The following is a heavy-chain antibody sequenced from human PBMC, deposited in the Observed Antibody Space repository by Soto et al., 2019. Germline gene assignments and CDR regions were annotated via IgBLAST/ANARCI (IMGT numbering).Heavy chain of an antibody. D-gene: IGHD6-19*01. V-gene: IGHV2-5*02. CDR1: GFSLNTGGVG. Sequence: QITLKESGPTVVKPTQTLTLTCSLSGFSLNTGGVGVGWIRQPPGKALEWLAVIYWDDDKSWNPSLRDRLTIXRHXSDDQVVLTVTNMAPVDTGTYYCARRRGGFGGGWTTPYFDYWGQGTLVTVSS. CDR2: IYWDDDK. J-gene: IGHJ4*02. CDR3: ARRRGGFGGGWTTPYFDY.